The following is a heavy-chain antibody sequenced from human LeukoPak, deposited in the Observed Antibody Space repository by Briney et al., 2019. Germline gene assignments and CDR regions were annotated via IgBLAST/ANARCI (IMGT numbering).Heavy chain of an antibody. CDR2: ISTSGRT. CDR3: ARGLDSSGYYHVVDS. D-gene: IGHD3-22*01. CDR1: GFTLSSYA. Sequence: GGSLRLSCADSGFTLSSYAMSWVRQAPGKGLEWVSLISTSGRTHYADSVQGRFTISRDNSKNTLSLHMNSLRAEDTAVYYCARGLDSSGYYHVVDSWGQGALVTVSS. V-gene: IGHV3-23*01. J-gene: IGHJ4*02.